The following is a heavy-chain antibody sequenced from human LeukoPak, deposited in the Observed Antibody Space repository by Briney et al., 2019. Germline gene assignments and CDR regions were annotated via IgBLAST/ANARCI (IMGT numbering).Heavy chain of an antibody. CDR1: GGSISSGDKY. CDR3: ARVTRWAGLDF. V-gene: IGHV4-30-4*01. J-gene: IGHJ4*02. D-gene: IGHD2-21*02. CDR2: IYYSGST. Sequence: PSETLSLTCNVSGGSISSGDKYWRWIRQPPGKGLEWIGYIYYSGSTYYNPSLKSRLTISVDTSENQFSLHLTPVTAADTAVYFCARVTRWAGLDFWGQGTLVTVSS.